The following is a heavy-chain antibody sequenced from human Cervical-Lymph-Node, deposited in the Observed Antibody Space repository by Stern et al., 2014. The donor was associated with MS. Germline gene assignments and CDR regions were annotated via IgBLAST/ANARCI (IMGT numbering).Heavy chain of an antibody. CDR3: ARDPRGGMDV. D-gene: IGHD3-16*01. Sequence: QVQLVQSGAEVKKPGASVRLSCKTSGYTFSSYATHWVRQAPGQSLEWMGWIHGGNGNTKYSRHSQDRVPIDRDKPGTTVYMGVRSLRPKDRAVYYCARDPRGGMDVWGQGTTVTVSS. V-gene: IGHV1-3*03. CDR1: GYTFSSYA. CDR2: IHGGNGNT. J-gene: IGHJ6*02.